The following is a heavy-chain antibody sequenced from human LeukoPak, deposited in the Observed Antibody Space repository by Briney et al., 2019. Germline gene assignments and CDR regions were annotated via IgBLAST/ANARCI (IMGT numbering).Heavy chain of an antibody. CDR3: ARGDYGDYGDAFDI. V-gene: IGHV4-59*13. D-gene: IGHD4-17*01. J-gene: IGHJ3*02. CDR1: GGSNSSYY. CDR2: LYYSGRS. Sequence: SDTLSLTCSVSGGSNSSYYWSWIRQPPGKGLEWMGHLYYSGRSIYHPSLKTRVTISVDTHKNQLSLKLSSVTAADTAVYYCARGDYGDYGDAFDIWGQGTMVTVSS.